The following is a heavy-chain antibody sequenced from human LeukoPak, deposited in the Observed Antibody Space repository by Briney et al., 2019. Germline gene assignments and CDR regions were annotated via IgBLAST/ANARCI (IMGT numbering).Heavy chain of an antibody. CDR2: IKQDGSEK. CDR3: ARARFSYGHYYFDY. D-gene: IGHD5-18*01. V-gene: IGHV3-7*04. CDR1: AFTFSTYW. Sequence: GGSLRLSCAASAFTFSTYWMSWVRQAPGKGLEWVANIKQDGSEKYYVDSVKGRFTISRDNAKDSMYLQRNSLRAEDTAVYYCARARFSYGHYYFDYWGQGTLVTVSS. J-gene: IGHJ4*02.